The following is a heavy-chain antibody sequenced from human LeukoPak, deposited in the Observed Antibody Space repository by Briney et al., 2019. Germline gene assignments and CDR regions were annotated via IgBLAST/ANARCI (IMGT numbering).Heavy chain of an antibody. V-gene: IGHV4-34*01. Sequence: SETLSLTCAVYGGSFSGYYWSWIRQPPGKGLEWIGGINHSGSTNYNPSLKSRVTISVDTSKNQFSLKLSSVTAADTAVYYCARGHSNSGAFDIWGQGTMVTVSS. CDR1: GGSFSGYY. D-gene: IGHD1-26*01. J-gene: IGHJ3*02. CDR2: INHSGST. CDR3: ARGHSNSGAFDI.